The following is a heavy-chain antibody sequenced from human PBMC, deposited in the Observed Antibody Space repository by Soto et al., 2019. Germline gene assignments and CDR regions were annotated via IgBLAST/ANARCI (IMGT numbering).Heavy chain of an antibody. J-gene: IGHJ5*02. D-gene: IGHD5-12*01. Sequence: QVQLVQSGAEVKKPGASVKVSCKASGYTFTSYAMHWVRQAPGQRLEWMGWINAGNGNTKYSQKFQGRVTITRDTPASTAYMELSSLRSEDTAVYYCARGLVATMLFYPWGQGTLVTVSS. V-gene: IGHV1-3*01. CDR3: ARGLVATMLFYP. CDR1: GYTFTSYA. CDR2: INAGNGNT.